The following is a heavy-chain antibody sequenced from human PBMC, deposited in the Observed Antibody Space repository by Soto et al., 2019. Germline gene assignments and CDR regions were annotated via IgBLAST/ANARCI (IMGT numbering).Heavy chain of an antibody. CDR1: GFPFSSYA. D-gene: IGHD2-2*01. Sequence: EVQLLESGGGLVQPGGSLRLSCAASGFPFSSYAMSWVRQAPGKGLAWVSGISGGGGSTFYAESVKGRFPISRDNSKNTLDLQINSLGAEDTAVYYCAKGRYCSSSSCRTIYYFDYWCQGTLVSVSS. J-gene: IGHJ4*02. V-gene: IGHV3-23*01. CDR2: ISGGGGST. CDR3: AKGRYCSSSSCRTIYYFDY.